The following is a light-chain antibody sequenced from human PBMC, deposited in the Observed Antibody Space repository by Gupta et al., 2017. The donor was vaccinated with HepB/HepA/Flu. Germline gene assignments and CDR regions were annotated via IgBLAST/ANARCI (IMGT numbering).Light chain of an antibody. CDR3: CSFAGSGTVV. CDR2: AVT. V-gene: IGLV2-23*02. Sequence: QSVLTQTASVSGSPGQSITISCTGTRSDIGSYSLVSWFQQHPGQAPKLIIYAVTKRPSGISHRFSASKSGSTASLTISALQTEDAAHYFCCSFAGSGTVVFGGGTQLTVL. J-gene: IGLJ3*02. CDR1: RSDIGSYSL.